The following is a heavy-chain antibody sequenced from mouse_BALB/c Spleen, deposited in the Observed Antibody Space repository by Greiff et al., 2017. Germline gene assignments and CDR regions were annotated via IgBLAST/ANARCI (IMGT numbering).Heavy chain of an antibody. Sequence: VQLQQSGPSLVQPSQSLSITCTVSGFSLTSYGVHWVRQSPGKGLEWLGVIWRGGSTDYNAAFMSRLSITKDNSKSQVFFKMNSLQADDTAIYYCAKGNYYGSSLYWYFDVWGAGTTVTVSS. V-gene: IGHV2-5-1*01. CDR1: GFSLTSYG. D-gene: IGHD1-1*01. CDR3: AKGNYYGSSLYWYFDV. CDR2: IWRGGST. J-gene: IGHJ1*01.